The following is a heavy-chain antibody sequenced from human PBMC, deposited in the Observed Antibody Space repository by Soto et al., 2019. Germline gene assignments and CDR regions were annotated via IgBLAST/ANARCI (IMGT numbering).Heavy chain of an antibody. CDR3: ARSEESIAALYYYYYGMDV. V-gene: IGHV4-39*01. CDR1: GGSISSSSYY. D-gene: IGHD6-6*01. CDR2: IYYSGST. J-gene: IGHJ6*02. Sequence: PSETLSLTXTVSGGSISSSSYYWGWIRQPPGKGLEWIGSIYYSGSTYYNPSLKSRVTISVDTSKNQFSLKLSSVTAADTAVYYCARSEESIAALYYYYYGMDVWGQGTTVTVSS.